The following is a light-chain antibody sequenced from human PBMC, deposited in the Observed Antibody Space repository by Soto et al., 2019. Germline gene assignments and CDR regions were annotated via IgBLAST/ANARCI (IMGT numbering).Light chain of an antibody. Sequence: EIVLTQSPGTLSLSPGERATLSCRASQSVSVNSLAWYQQKGGQAPRLLIYAASTRATGVPDRFSGTGSGTDFALTISRLEPEDFAVYYCQQYGSSPWTFGQGTKVDIK. J-gene: IGKJ1*01. CDR3: QQYGSSPWT. CDR1: QSVSVNS. CDR2: AAS. V-gene: IGKV3-20*01.